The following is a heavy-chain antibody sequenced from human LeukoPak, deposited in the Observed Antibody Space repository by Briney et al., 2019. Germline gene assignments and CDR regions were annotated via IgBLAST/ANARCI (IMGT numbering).Heavy chain of an antibody. V-gene: IGHV3-30*18. CDR3: AKPPLAASSRPPYYYYGMDV. Sequence: GRSLRLSCAASGFTFSSYGMHWVRQAPGKGLEWVAVISYDGSNKYYADSVKGRFTISRDNSKNTLYLQMNSLRAEDTAVYYCAKPPLAASSRPPYYYYGMDVWGQGTTVTVSS. J-gene: IGHJ6*02. CDR2: ISYDGSNK. D-gene: IGHD6-13*01. CDR1: GFTFSSYG.